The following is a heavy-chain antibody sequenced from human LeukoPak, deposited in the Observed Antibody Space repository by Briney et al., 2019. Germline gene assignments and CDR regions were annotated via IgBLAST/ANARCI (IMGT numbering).Heavy chain of an antibody. CDR2: ISAYNGNT. Sequence: GASVKVSCKASGYNFGSYGFSWVRQAPGQGLEWMVWISAYNGNTNYAQKLQERVTMTTDTSTSTAYMELRSLRSDDTAVYYCARGHSSSWFYWYFDLWGRGTLVTVSS. D-gene: IGHD6-13*01. V-gene: IGHV1-18*04. J-gene: IGHJ2*01. CDR3: ARGHSSSWFYWYFDL. CDR1: GYNFGSYG.